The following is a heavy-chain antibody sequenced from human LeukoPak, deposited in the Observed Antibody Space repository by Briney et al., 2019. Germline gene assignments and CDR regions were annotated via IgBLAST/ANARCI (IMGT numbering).Heavy chain of an antibody. CDR2: INHSGST. Sequence: SETLSLTCAVYGGSFSGYYWSWIRHPPGKGLEWIGEINHSGSTNYNPSLKSRVTISVDTSKNQFSLKLSSVTAADTAVYYCARGRVEDYWGQGTLVTVSS. D-gene: IGHD5-24*01. V-gene: IGHV4-34*01. J-gene: IGHJ4*02. CDR1: GGSFSGYY. CDR3: ARGRVEDY.